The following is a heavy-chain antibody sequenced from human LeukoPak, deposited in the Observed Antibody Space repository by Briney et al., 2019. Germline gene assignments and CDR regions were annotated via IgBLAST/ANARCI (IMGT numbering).Heavy chain of an antibody. D-gene: IGHD6-19*01. CDR1: GFTFSSYA. J-gene: IGHJ4*02. CDR3: VKDGMAVAGTAPLDY. Sequence: GGSLRLSCSASGFTFSSYAMHWVRQAPGKGLEYVSAISSSGDSTYYADSVKGRFTISRDNSRNTLYLQMSSLRPEDAAVYYCVKDGMAVAGTAPLDYWGLGILVTVSS. CDR2: ISSSGDST. V-gene: IGHV3-64D*08.